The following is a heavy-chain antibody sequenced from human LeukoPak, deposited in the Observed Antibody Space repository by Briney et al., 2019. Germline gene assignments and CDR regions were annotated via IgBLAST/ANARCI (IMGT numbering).Heavy chain of an antibody. V-gene: IGHV4-39*07. CDR2: IYYSGST. Sequence: SETLSLTCTVSGGSISSSSYYWGWIRQPPGKGLEWIGSIYYSGSTYYNPSLKSRVTISVDTSKNQFSLKLSSVTAADTAVYYCARRITMVRGVISVGGYFDYWGQGTLVTVSS. CDR3: ARRITMVRGVISVGGYFDY. J-gene: IGHJ4*02. CDR1: GGSISSSSYY. D-gene: IGHD3-10*01.